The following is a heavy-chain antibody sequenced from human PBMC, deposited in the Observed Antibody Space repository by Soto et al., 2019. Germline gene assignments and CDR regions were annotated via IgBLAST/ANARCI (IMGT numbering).Heavy chain of an antibody. J-gene: IGHJ5*02. Sequence: LSLTCTVSGGSISSYYWSWIRQPPGKGLEWIGYIYYSGSANYNPSLKSRVTISVDTSKNQFSLKLSSVTAADTAVYYCARDRYGDGYQYNWFDPWGQGTLVTVSS. CDR2: IYYSGSA. CDR3: ARDRYGDGYQYNWFDP. CDR1: GGSISSYY. V-gene: IGHV4-59*01. D-gene: IGHD5-12*01.